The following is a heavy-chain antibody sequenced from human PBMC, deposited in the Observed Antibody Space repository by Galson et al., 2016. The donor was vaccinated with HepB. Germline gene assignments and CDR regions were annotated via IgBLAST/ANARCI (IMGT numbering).Heavy chain of an antibody. J-gene: IGHJ4*02. V-gene: IGHV3-21*01. CDR1: GFTFSSYS. D-gene: IGHD2-15*01. Sequence: SLRLSCAASGFTFSSYSMNWVRQAPGKGLEWVSSISFGSTYIYYADSVKGRFTISRDNAKNSLYLQMNSLRAEDTAVYYCARKNCRGGSRYLDYWGQGTLVAVSS. CDR2: ISFGSTYI. CDR3: ARKNCRGGSRYLDY.